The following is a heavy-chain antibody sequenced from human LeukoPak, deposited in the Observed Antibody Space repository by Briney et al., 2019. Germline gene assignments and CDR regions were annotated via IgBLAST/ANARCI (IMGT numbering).Heavy chain of an antibody. CDR2: INPNSGAT. V-gene: IGHV1-2*02. D-gene: IGHD5-24*01. CDR3: ARGWLDGNQGALGY. CDR1: GYTFTDYY. J-gene: IGHJ4*02. Sequence: ASVKVSCKASGYTFTDYYIHWVRQARGQGLEWMGWINPNSGATDYAQNFQGRVTMTRDTSISTSYMEVSRLRSDDTAVYSCARGWLDGNQGALGYWGQGTLVTVSS.